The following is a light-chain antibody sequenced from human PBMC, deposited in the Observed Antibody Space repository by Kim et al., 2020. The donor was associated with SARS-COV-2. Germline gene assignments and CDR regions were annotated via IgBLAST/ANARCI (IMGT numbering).Light chain of an antibody. J-gene: IGLJ3*02. CDR2: DVT. CDR3: TSFADSGAWV. Sequence: GQSITISCTGTSSDVGAYNYVSWYQQHPGKAPQLMIFDVTKRPSGVSSRFSGSKSGNTASLTISGLQAEDEAHYSCTSFADSGAWVFGGGTKVTVL. V-gene: IGLV2-14*04. CDR1: SSDVGAYNY.